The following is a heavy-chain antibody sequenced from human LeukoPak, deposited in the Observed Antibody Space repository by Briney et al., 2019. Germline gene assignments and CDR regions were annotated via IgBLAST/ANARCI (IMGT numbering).Heavy chain of an antibody. D-gene: IGHD1-26*01. CDR3: ARRWDYPDY. J-gene: IGHJ4*02. V-gene: IGHV3-30-3*01. Sequence: GGSLRLSCAASGFTFSSYAMHWGRQAPGKGLEWVAVISYDGSNKYYADSVKGRFTISRDNSKNTLYLQMNSLRAEDTAVYYCARRWDYPDYWGQGTLVTVSS. CDR1: GFTFSSYA. CDR2: ISYDGSNK.